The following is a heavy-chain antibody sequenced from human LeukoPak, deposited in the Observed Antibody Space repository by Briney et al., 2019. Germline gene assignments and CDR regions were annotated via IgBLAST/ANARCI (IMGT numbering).Heavy chain of an antibody. D-gene: IGHD4-11*01. Sequence: GGSLRLSCAASGFTFSSYEMNWVRQAPEKGLEWVSYISSSGSTIYYADSVKGRFTISRDNAKNSLYLQMNSLRAEDTAVYYCARETGNSNIQHWGQGTLVTVSS. V-gene: IGHV3-48*03. CDR3: ARETGNSNIQH. J-gene: IGHJ1*01. CDR2: ISSSGSTI. CDR1: GFTFSSYE.